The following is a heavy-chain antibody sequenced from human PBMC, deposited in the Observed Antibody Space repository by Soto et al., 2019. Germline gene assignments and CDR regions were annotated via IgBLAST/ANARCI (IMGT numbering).Heavy chain of an antibody. CDR3: AAEADSSGSLNFDY. D-gene: IGHD3-22*01. CDR1: GFTFTSSA. Sequence: QMQLVQSGPEVKKPGTSVKVSCKASGFTFTSSAVQWVRQARGQRLEWIGWIVVGSGNTNYAQKFQERVTITRDMXXSTAYMELSSLRSEDTAVYYCAAEADSSGSLNFDYWGQGTLVTVSS. CDR2: IVVGSGNT. J-gene: IGHJ4*02. V-gene: IGHV1-58*01.